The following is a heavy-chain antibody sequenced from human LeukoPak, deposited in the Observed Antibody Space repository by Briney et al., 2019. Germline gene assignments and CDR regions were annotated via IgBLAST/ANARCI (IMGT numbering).Heavy chain of an antibody. CDR1: GGSISSSLYH. V-gene: IGHV4-39*01. CDR3: ARSYVWGTYRCDAFDI. CDR2: IYYTVTT. J-gene: IGHJ3*02. Sequence: SETLSLTCTVSGGSISSSLYHWGWIRQSPGKNLEWLGSIYYTVTTHYNPSLKSRVTISVDTSKNQFSLNLSSVTAADTAVYYCARSYVWGTYRCDAFDIWGQGTMVTVSS. D-gene: IGHD3-16*02.